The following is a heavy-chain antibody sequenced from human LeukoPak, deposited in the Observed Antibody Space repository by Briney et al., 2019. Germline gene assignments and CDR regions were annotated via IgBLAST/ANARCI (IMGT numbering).Heavy chain of an antibody. V-gene: IGHV1-69*06. CDR1: GGTFSSYA. J-gene: IGHJ5*02. Sequence: ASVKVSCKASGGTFSSYAISWVRQAPGQGLEWMGGIIPIFGTPNYAQRFQGRVTITADKSTGTAYMELSSLRSEDTAVYYCARDAEDWFDPWGQGTLVTVSS. CDR2: IIPIFGTP. CDR3: ARDAEDWFDP.